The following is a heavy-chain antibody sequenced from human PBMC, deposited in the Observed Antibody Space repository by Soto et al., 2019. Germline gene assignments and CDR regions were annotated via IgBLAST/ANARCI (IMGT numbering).Heavy chain of an antibody. Sequence: EVQLLESGGGLVQPGGSLRLSCAASGFTFSKHAMSWVRQAPGKGLEWVSSITGSGGGTYYADSVKGRFTVSRDNSKNTVYLQMNSLRDEDTAVYYCAKLTAAWGQGTLVTVSS. CDR2: ITGSGGGT. V-gene: IGHV3-23*01. CDR1: GFTFSKHA. CDR3: AKLTAA. J-gene: IGHJ4*02. D-gene: IGHD6-13*01.